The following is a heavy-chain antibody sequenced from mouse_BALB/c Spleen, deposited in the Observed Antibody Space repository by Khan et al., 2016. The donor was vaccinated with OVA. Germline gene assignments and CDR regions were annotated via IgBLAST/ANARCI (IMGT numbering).Heavy chain of an antibody. Sequence: EVQLQESGPGLVKPSQSLPLTCTVTGYSITSGYAWNWIRQFPGNKLEWMGYISYSGSTSYNPSLRSRISINRDTSKNQFFLQLNSVTTEDTATYYCARKNYYGYAMDYWGQGTSVTVSS. CDR3: ARKNYYGYAMDY. V-gene: IGHV3-2*02. J-gene: IGHJ4*01. CDR2: ISYSGST. CDR1: GYSITSGYA. D-gene: IGHD1-1*01.